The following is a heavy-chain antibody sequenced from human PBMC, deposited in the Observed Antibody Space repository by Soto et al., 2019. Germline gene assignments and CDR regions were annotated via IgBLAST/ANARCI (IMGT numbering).Heavy chain of an antibody. J-gene: IGHJ4*02. Sequence: GGSLRLSCAGSGFTPTTTPLSWVRQPPGKGLEWVTTISGTASPTYYVDSVKGRFFISRYNSKNTVTLQMNNLTLDDTAVYYCSTSFRYFDNWGQGTRVTVSS. CDR1: GFTPTTTP. CDR2: ISGTASPT. V-gene: IGHV3-23*01. CDR3: STSFRYFDN. D-gene: IGHD3-9*01.